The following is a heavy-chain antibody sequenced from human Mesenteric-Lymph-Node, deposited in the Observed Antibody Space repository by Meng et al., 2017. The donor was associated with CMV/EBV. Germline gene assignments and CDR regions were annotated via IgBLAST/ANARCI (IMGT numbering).Heavy chain of an antibody. CDR1: GGSISRSSYY. CDR3: ARDVPASGDLLFDS. Sequence: SGGSISRSSYYWGWIRQPPGKGLESVGSIYYSGSTYYNPSLKSRVTISVDTSKNQFSLKLSSVTAADTAVYYCARDVPASGDLLFDSWGQGTLVTVSS. CDR2: IYYSGST. V-gene: IGHV4-39*02. D-gene: IGHD2-21*02. J-gene: IGHJ4*02.